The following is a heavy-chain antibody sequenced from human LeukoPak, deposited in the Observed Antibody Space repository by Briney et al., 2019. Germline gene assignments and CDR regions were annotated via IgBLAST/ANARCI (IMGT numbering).Heavy chain of an antibody. V-gene: IGHV3-7*01. CDR1: GFTFSSYW. J-gene: IGHJ4*02. D-gene: IGHD3-22*01. Sequence: PGGSLRLSCAASGFTFSSYWMSWVRQAPGKGLEWVANIKQDGSEKYYVDSVKGRFTISRDNAKNSLYLQMNSLRAEDTAVYYCARSYHYYDSSGCSYWGQGTLVTVSS. CDR2: IKQDGSEK. CDR3: ARSYHYYDSSGCSY.